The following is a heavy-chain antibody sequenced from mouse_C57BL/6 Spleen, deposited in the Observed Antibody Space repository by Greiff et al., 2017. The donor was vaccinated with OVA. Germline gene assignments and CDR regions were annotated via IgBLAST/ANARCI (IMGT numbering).Heavy chain of an antibody. V-gene: IGHV1-39*01. Sequence: EVKVVESGPELVKPGASVKISCKASGYSFTDYNMNWVKQSNGKSLEWIGVINPNYGTTSYNQKFKGKATLTVDQSSSTAYMQLNSLTSEDSAVYYCARNWDAFYYFDYWGKGTTLTVSS. D-gene: IGHD4-1*01. CDR3: ARNWDAFYYFDY. J-gene: IGHJ2*01. CDR2: INPNYGTT. CDR1: GYSFTDYN.